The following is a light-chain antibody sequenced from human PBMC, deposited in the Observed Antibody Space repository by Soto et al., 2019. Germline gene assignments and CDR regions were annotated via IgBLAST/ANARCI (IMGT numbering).Light chain of an antibody. CDR2: GAT. Sequence: EIVLTQSPGTLSVSPGEGASLSCRASQSVSSSLLAWYQQKPGQAPRVLIYGATSRATGIPDRFSGSVSGTDFTLTISRLEPEDFAVYYCQLYGDSLFTFGPGTKVDIK. V-gene: IGKV3-20*01. J-gene: IGKJ3*01. CDR3: QLYGDSLFT. CDR1: QSVSSSL.